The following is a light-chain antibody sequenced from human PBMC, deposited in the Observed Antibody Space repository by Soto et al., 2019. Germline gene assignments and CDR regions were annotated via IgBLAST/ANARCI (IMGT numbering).Light chain of an antibody. CDR1: QGISTD. Sequence: AIQMTQSPSSLSASVGDRVTITCRASQGISTDLGWYQQKPGKAPKLLIYAASSLQSGVPSRFSGSGSGTDFTLTISSLQPEDFATYYCLQDDNYPWTFGQGTKVEIK. CDR3: LQDDNYPWT. CDR2: AAS. J-gene: IGKJ1*01. V-gene: IGKV1-6*01.